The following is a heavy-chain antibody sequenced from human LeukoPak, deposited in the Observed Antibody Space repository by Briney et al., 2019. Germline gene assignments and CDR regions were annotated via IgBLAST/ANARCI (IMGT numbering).Heavy chain of an antibody. Sequence: GASVKVSCKASGNTLTADYMHWVRQAPGQGLEWMGWINPNSGGTKYAQKFQGRVTMTRDTSITTAYMELSRLRSDDTAVYYCARGPGIAVADFYFDYWGQGTLVTVSS. V-gene: IGHV1-2*02. CDR2: INPNSGGT. CDR1: GNTLTADY. J-gene: IGHJ4*02. D-gene: IGHD6-19*01. CDR3: ARGPGIAVADFYFDY.